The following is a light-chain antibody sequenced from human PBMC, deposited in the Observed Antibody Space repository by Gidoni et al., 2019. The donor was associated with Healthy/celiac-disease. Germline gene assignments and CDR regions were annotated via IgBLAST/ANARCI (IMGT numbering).Light chain of an antibody. J-gene: IGKJ1*01. CDR1: QSVSSSY. Sequence: EIVLTQSPGTLSLSPGESATLSCRASQSVSSSYLAWYQQKPGQAPRLLIYGASRRATGIPDRFSGSGSGTDFTLTISRLEPEDFAVYYCQQYGSALWTFGQGTKVEIK. CDR2: GAS. V-gene: IGKV3-20*01. CDR3: QQYGSALWT.